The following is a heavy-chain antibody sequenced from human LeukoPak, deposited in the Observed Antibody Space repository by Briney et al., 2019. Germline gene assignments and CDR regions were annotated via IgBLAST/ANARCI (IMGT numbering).Heavy chain of an antibody. J-gene: IGHJ3*02. CDR3: ARVPGRPAFDI. CDR2: IYYSGST. Sequence: PSETLSLTCTVSGGSMSSYYWSWIRQPPGKGLEWIGYIYYSGSTNYNPSLKSRVTISVDTSKNQFSLKLSSVTAADTAIYYCARVPGRPAFDIWGQGTIVTVSS. CDR1: GGSMSSYY. D-gene: IGHD1-26*01. V-gene: IGHV4-59*01.